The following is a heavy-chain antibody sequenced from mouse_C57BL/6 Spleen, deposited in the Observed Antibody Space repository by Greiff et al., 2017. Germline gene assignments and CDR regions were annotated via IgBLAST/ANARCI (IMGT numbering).Heavy chain of an antibody. D-gene: IGHD1-1*01. J-gene: IGHJ4*01. CDR2: IHPNSGST. V-gene: IGHV1-64*01. Sequence: QVQLQQPGAELVKPGASVKLSCKASGYTFTSYWMHWVKQRPGQGLEWIGMIHPNSGSTNYNEKFKSKATLTVEKSSSTAYMQLSSLTSEDSSVYYCARGAYYYGSSPYAMDYWGQGTSGTVSS. CDR1: GYTFTSYW. CDR3: ARGAYYYGSSPYAMDY.